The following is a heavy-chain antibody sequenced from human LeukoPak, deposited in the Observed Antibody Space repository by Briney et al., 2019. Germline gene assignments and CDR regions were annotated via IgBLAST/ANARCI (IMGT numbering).Heavy chain of an antibody. Sequence: ASVKASCKASGYTFTSYAIHWVRQAPGQRLEWMGWINAGTGNRKYSQKLQDRVTITRETSATTAYMELNSLTSEDTAVYYCARVSDDSGWNFDYWGQGTLVTVSS. V-gene: IGHV1-3*01. J-gene: IGHJ4*02. CDR3: ARVSDDSGWNFDY. D-gene: IGHD6-19*01. CDR2: INAGTGNR. CDR1: GYTFTSYA.